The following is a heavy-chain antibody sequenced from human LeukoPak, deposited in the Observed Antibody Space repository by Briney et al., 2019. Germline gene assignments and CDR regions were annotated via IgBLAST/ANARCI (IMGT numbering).Heavy chain of an antibody. CDR3: ARHRAVAALGFYP. D-gene: IGHD6-19*01. CDR2: IYHSGST. J-gene: IGHJ5*02. V-gene: IGHV4-38-2*01. Sequence: SETLSLTCAVAGYSISSGYYWGWIRQPPGKGLEWIGSIYHSGSTYYNPSLKSRVTISVDTSKNQFSLKLSSVTAADTAVYYCARHRAVAALGFYPWVQGTLVTVSS. CDR1: GYSISSGYY.